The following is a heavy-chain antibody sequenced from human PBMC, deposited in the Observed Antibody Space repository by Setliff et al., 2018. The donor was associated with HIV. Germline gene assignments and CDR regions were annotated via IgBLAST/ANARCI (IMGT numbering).Heavy chain of an antibody. D-gene: IGHD4-4*01. CDR1: GYTFTIYD. CDR3: AREGYSVDAFDI. V-gene: IGHV1-18*01. CDR2: ISAYNGNT. J-gene: IGHJ3*02. Sequence: ASVKVSCKASGYTFTIYDITWVRQAPGQGLEWMGWISAYNGNTNYAQKLQGRVTMTTDTSASTAYMELRSLRSDDTAVYYCAREGYSVDAFDIWGQGTMVTVSS.